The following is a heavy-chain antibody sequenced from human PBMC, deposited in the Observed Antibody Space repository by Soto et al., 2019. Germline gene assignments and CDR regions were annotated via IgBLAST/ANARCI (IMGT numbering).Heavy chain of an antibody. CDR3: AKESEVSGWYWRPVDY. Sequence: GGSLXLSWAAAGFXFSSFGMHWVRQAPSKGLEWVAVISYDGSNKYYADSVKGRFTISRDNSKNTLYLQMNSLRAEDTAVYYCAKESEVSGWYWRPVDYWGQGTLVTVSS. D-gene: IGHD6-19*01. V-gene: IGHV3-30*18. CDR2: ISYDGSNK. J-gene: IGHJ4*02. CDR1: GFXFSSFG.